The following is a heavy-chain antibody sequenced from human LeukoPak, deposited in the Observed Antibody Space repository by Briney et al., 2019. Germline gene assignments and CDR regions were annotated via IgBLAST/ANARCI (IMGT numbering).Heavy chain of an antibody. CDR3: ARDLRARHGSGKSTDY. D-gene: IGHD3-10*01. CDR2: ISYGGSNK. J-gene: IGHJ4*02. V-gene: IGHV3-30*04. Sequence: GGSLRLSCAASGFTFSSYAMHWVRQAPGKGLEWVAVISYGGSNKYYADSVKGRFTISRDNSKNTLYLQMNSLRAEDTAVYYCARDLRARHGSGKSTDYWGQGTLVTVSS. CDR1: GFTFSSYA.